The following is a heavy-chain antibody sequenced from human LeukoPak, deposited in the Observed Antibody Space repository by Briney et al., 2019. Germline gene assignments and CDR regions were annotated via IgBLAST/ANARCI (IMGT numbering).Heavy chain of an antibody. J-gene: IGHJ2*01. CDR2: IYSGGST. V-gene: IGHV3-66*01. CDR3: AGDIVVVPAAIPERYFDL. CDR1: GFTVSSNY. Sequence: GGSLRLSCAASGFTVSSNYMSWVRQAPGKGLEWVSVIYSGGSTYYADSVKGRFTISRDNSKNSLYLQMNSLRAEDTAVYYCAGDIVVVPAAIPERYFDLWGRGTLVTVSS. D-gene: IGHD2-2*02.